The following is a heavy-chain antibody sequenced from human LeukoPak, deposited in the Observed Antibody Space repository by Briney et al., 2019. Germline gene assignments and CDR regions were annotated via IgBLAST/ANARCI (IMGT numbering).Heavy chain of an antibody. CDR2: IYYSGST. J-gene: IGHJ4*02. V-gene: IGHV4-59*08. CDR3: ARYRGYPDY. CDR1: GGPISSSY. Sequence: PSETLSLTCTVSGGPISSSYWSWIRQPPGKGLEWIGFIYYSGSTNYNPSLESRVTISLDTSKNQFSLKLSSVTAADTAVYYCARYRGYPDYWGQGTLVTVSS. D-gene: IGHD3-22*01.